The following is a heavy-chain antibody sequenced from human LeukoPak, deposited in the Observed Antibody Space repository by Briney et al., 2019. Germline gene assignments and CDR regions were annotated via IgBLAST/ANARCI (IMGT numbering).Heavy chain of an antibody. J-gene: IGHJ4*02. Sequence: GGSLRLSCAASGFTFSSYSMNWVHQAPGKGLEWVSSISSSSSYIYYADSVKGRFTISRDNAKNSLYLQMNSLRAEDTAVYYCARAVPSTYYYDSSGYPDYWGQGTLVTVSS. CDR1: GFTFSSYS. CDR2: ISSSSSYI. D-gene: IGHD3-22*01. V-gene: IGHV3-21*01. CDR3: ARAVPSTYYYDSSGYPDY.